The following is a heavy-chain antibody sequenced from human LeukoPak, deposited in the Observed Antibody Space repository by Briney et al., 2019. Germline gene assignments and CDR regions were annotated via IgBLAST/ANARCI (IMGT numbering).Heavy chain of an antibody. CDR2: IFSSGST. CDR1: GGSISRGSFY. CDR3: ARVGGYCSSTSCFDFDY. J-gene: IGHJ4*02. D-gene: IGHD2-2*01. V-gene: IGHV4-61*02. Sequence: SETLSLTCTVSGGSISRGSFYWSWIRQPAGKGLEWIGRIFSSGSTYYNPSLKSRVTISVDTSKNQFSLKLSSVTAADTAVYYCARVGGYCSSTSCFDFDYWGQGTLVTVSS.